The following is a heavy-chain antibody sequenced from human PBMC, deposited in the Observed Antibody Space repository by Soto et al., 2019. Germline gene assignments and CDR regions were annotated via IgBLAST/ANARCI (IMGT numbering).Heavy chain of an antibody. V-gene: IGHV3-23*01. CDR1: GFTFSSYA. CDR3: AKSPSSGGSCYSG. CDR2: ISGSGGST. J-gene: IGHJ4*02. D-gene: IGHD2-15*01. Sequence: GGSLRLSCAASGFTFSSYAMSWVRQAPGKGLEWVSAISGSGGSTYYADSVKGRFTISRDNSKNTLYLQMDSLRAEDTAVYYCAKSPSSGGSCYSGWGQGTLVTVSS.